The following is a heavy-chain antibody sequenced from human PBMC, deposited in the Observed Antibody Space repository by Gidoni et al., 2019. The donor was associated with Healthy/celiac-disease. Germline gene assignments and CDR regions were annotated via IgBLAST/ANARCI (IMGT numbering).Heavy chain of an antibody. CDR2: IYYSGST. Sequence: QLQLQESGPGLVKPSETLSLTCTVAGGSISSSSYYWGWIRQHPGKGLEWSGSIYYSGSTYYNPSLKSRVTISVDTSKNQCSRKLSSVTAADTAVYYCGASNHYYYYGMDVWGQGTTVTVSS. V-gene: IGHV4-39*01. CDR3: GASNHYYYYGMDV. CDR1: GGSISSSSYY. J-gene: IGHJ6*02.